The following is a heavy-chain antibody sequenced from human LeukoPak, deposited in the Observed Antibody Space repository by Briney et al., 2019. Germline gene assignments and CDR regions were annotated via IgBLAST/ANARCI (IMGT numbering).Heavy chain of an antibody. J-gene: IGHJ4*02. CDR1: GYTFTGYY. CDR3: ARWAYYDILTGYYCPDY. CDR2: ISAYNGNT. D-gene: IGHD3-9*01. Sequence: ASVKVSCKASGYTFTGYYMHWVRPAPGLGLEWMGWISAYNGNTNYAQKLQGRVTMTTDTSTSTAYMELRSLRSDDTAVYYCARWAYYDILTGYYCPDYWGQGTLVTVSS. V-gene: IGHV1-18*04.